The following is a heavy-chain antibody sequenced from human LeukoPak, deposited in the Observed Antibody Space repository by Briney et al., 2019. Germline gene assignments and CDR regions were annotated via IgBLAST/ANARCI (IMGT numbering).Heavy chain of an antibody. CDR2: ISAYNGNT. V-gene: IGHV1-18*01. CDR3: ARGGTMIVVVPYPPPFDY. CDR1: GYTFTSYG. D-gene: IGHD3-22*01. Sequence: ASVKVSCKASGYTFTSYGISWVRQAPGQGLEGMGWISAYNGNTNYAQKLQGRVTMTTDTSTSTAYMELRSLRSDDTAVYYCARGGTMIVVVPYPPPFDYWGQGTLVTVSS. J-gene: IGHJ4*02.